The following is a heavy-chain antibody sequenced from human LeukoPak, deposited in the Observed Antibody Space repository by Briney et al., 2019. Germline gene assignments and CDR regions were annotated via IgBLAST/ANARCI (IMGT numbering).Heavy chain of an antibody. CDR3: ARMYSSGWYSGY. CDR2: INHSGST. J-gene: IGHJ4*02. Sequence: SETLSLTCAVYGGSFSGYYWSWIRQPPGKGLEWIGEINHSGSTNYNPSLKSRVTISVDTSKNRFSLKLSSVTAADTAVYYCARMYSSGWYSGYWGQGTLVTVSS. CDR1: GGSFSGYY. D-gene: IGHD6-19*01. V-gene: IGHV4-34*01.